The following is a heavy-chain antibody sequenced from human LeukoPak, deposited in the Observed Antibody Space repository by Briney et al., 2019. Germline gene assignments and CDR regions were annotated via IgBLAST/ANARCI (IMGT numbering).Heavy chain of an antibody. J-gene: IGHJ4*02. CDR2: INHSGST. CDR1: GGSFSGYY. CDR3: AGEWYNWNGFDY. Sequence: SETLSLTCAVYGGSFSGYYWSWIRQPPGKGLEWIGEINHSGSTNYNPSLKSRVTISVDTSKNQFSLKLSSVTAADTAVYYYAGEWYNWNGFDYWGQGTLVTVSS. D-gene: IGHD1-1*01. V-gene: IGHV4-34*01.